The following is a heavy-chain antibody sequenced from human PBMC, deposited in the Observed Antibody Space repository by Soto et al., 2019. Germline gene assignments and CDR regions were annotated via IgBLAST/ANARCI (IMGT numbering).Heavy chain of an antibody. CDR2: IWYDGSNK. CDR3: ARDNDGDPYWYFDL. J-gene: IGHJ2*01. D-gene: IGHD7-27*01. Sequence: QVQLVESGGGVVQPGRSLRLSCAASGFTFSSYGMHWVRQAPGKGLEWVAVIWYDGSNKYYADSVKGRFTISRDNSKNTLYLQMNSLRAEDTAVYYCARDNDGDPYWYFDLWGRVTLVTVSS. V-gene: IGHV3-33*01. CDR1: GFTFSSYG.